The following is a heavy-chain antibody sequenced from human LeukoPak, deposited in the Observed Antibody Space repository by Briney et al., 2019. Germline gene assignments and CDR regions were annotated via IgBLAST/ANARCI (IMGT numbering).Heavy chain of an antibody. Sequence: ASVKVSCKASGYTFTSYYMHWVRQAPGQGLEWMGWISAYNGNTNYAQKLQGRVTMTTDTSTSTAYMELRSLRSDDTAVYYCARPRRELDAFDIWGQGTMVTVSS. V-gene: IGHV1-18*04. J-gene: IGHJ3*02. D-gene: IGHD1-26*01. CDR1: GYTFTSYY. CDR3: ARPRRELDAFDI. CDR2: ISAYNGNT.